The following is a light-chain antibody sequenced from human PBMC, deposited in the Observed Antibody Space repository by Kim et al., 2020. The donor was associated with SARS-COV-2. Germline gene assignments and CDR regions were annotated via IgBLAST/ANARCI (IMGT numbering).Light chain of an antibody. CDR2: DAS. CDR3: QQYNTFPWT. Sequence: ASVGDRVTITCRASQSISSWLAWYQQKPGKAPNLLIYDASSLESGVPSRFSGSGSGTEFTLTISSLQPDDFATYYCQQYNTFPWTFGQGTKVEIK. CDR1: QSISSW. J-gene: IGKJ1*01. V-gene: IGKV1-5*01.